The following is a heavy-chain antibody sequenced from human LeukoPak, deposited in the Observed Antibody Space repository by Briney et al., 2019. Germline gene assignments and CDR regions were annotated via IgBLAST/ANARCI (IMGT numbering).Heavy chain of an antibody. CDR3: ARYGSCWPFDY. J-gene: IGHJ4*02. D-gene: IGHD6-13*01. CDR1: GYRFTGYW. CDR2: IYPGDSDT. Sequence: GESLKISCKGSGYRFTGYWIGWVRQMPGKGLEWMGIIYPGDSDTRYSPSFQGQVTISADKSISTAYLHWSSLETSDTAMHYCARYGSCWPFDYWGQGTLVTVSS. V-gene: IGHV5-51*01.